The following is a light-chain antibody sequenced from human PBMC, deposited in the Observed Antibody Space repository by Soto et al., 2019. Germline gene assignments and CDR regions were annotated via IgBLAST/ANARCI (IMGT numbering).Light chain of an antibody. V-gene: IGLV1-40*01. Sequence: QSALTQPPSVSGAAGQSVTISCSGSSSNIGAGYDVHWYQQFPGGAPKSLIFGNYNQPSGVPNRFSGSRSGSSASLAIAGLQPEDEAFYYCQAYDDGLSGAVFGTGTKVTVL. CDR3: QAYDDGLSGAV. J-gene: IGLJ1*01. CDR1: SSNIGAGYD. CDR2: GNY.